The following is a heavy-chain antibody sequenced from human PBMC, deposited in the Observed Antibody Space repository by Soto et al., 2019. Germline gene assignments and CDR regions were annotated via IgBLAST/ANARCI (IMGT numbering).Heavy chain of an antibody. CDR1: GYTLTTFF. D-gene: IGHD1-26*01. CDR3: AREAIVAGATTGMDV. J-gene: IGHJ6*02. V-gene: IGHV1-46*01. Sequence: ASVKVSFKASGYTLTTFFMHWLRHAPGQGLEWMGVINPGYPAGRSTTYAQKFQGRVTMTTDTSTSTVYMELSRLRSGDTAVYYCAREAIVAGATTGMDVWGQGTTVTVS. CDR2: INPGYPAGRST.